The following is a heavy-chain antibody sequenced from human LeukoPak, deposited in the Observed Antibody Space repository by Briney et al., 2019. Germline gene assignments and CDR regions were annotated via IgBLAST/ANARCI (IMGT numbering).Heavy chain of an antibody. CDR3: ARLWDEDLLIGRDY. V-gene: IGHV1-2*02. J-gene: IGHJ4*02. CDR2: INPNSGGT. CDR1: GYTFTGYY. D-gene: IGHD3-16*01. Sequence: ASVKVSCKASGYTFTGYYMHWVRQAPGQGLEWMGWINPNSGGTNYAQKFQGRVTMTRDTSISTAYMELSRLRSDDTAVYYCARLWDEDLLIGRDYWGQGTLVTVSS.